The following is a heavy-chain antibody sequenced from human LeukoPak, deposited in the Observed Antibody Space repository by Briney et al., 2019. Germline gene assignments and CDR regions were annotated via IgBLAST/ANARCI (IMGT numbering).Heavy chain of an antibody. CDR2: ISSSSSTI. J-gene: IGHJ4*02. V-gene: IGHV3-48*04. Sequence: GGSLRLSCAASGFTFSSYSMNWVRQAPGKGLEWVSYISSSSSTIYYADSVKGRFTISRDNAKNSLYLQMNSLRAEDTAVYYCARVGYNDSSVYLGLPPVWWGQGTLVTASS. D-gene: IGHD3-22*01. CDR3: ARVGYNDSSVYLGLPPVW. CDR1: GFTFSSYS.